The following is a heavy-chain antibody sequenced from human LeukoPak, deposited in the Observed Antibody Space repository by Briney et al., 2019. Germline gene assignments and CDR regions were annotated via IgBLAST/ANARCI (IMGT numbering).Heavy chain of an antibody. J-gene: IGHJ4*02. CDR3: ARSPTSLTIFGVVINYFDY. CDR1: GGSFSGYY. CDR2: INHSGST. Sequence: SETLSLTCAVYGGSFSGYYWSWIRQPPGKGLEWIGEINHSGSTNYNPSLKSRVTISVDTSKNQFSLKLSSVTAADTAVYYCARSPTSLTIFGVVINYFDYWGQGTLVTVSS. D-gene: IGHD3-3*01. V-gene: IGHV4-34*01.